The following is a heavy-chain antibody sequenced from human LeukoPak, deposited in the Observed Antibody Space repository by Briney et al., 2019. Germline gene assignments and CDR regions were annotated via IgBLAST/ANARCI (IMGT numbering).Heavy chain of an antibody. V-gene: IGHV1-18*01. D-gene: IGHD1-26*01. CDR2: ISAYNGNT. CDR1: GYTFTSYG. Sequence: GASVKVSCKASGYTFTSYGISWVRQAPGQGLEWMGWISAYNGNTNYAQKLQGRVTMTTDTSTSTAYMELRSLRSDDTAVYYCAREAEVWELRRHFDYWGQGTLVTVSS. J-gene: IGHJ4*02. CDR3: AREAEVWELRRHFDY.